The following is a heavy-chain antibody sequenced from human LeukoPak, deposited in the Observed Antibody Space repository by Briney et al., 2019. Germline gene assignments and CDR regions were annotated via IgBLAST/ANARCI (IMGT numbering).Heavy chain of an antibody. J-gene: IGHJ4*02. CDR2: IIPIFGTA. CDR1: GYTFTSYG. V-gene: IGHV1-69*05. Sequence: ASVKVSCKASGYTFTSYGISWVRQAPGQGLEWMGGIIPIFGTANYAQKFQGRVTITTDESTSTAYMELSSLRSEDTAVYYCATSLSNYKYYYFDYWGQGTLVTVSS. D-gene: IGHD4-11*01. CDR3: ATSLSNYKYYYFDY.